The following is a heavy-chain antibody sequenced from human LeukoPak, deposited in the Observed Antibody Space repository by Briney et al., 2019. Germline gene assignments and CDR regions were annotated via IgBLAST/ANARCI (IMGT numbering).Heavy chain of an antibody. V-gene: IGHV1-18*01. J-gene: IGHJ4*02. CDR2: ISAYSGNA. CDR3: ARAKSAVVPAATFDY. D-gene: IGHD2-2*01. CDR1: GYTFSDYS. Sequence: ASVKVSCKASGYTFSDYSITWVRQAPGQGLEWMGWISAYSGNANYAQKLQGRVTMTTDTSTSTAYMELRSLRSDDTAVYYCARAKSAVVPAATFDYWGQGTLVTVSS.